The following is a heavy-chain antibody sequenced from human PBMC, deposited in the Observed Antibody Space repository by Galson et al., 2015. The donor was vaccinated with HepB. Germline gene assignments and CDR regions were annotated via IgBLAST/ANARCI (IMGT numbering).Heavy chain of an antibody. J-gene: IGHJ4*02. V-gene: IGHV3-73*01. CDR3: TSTEVGAPSHY. D-gene: IGHD1-26*01. Sequence: SLRLSCAASGFTFSDSAIHWVRQASGKGLEWVGRISSKANGYATAYAASVKGRFTISRDDSKNTAYLQINSLKTEDTAVYYCTSTEVGAPSHYWGQGTLVTVSS. CDR1: GFTFSDSA. CDR2: ISSKANGYAT.